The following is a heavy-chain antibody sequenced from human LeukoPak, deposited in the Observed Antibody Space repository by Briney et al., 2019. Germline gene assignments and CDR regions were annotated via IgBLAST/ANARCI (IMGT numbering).Heavy chain of an antibody. J-gene: IGHJ4*02. V-gene: IGHV4-34*01. D-gene: IGHD1-26*01. CDR3: ARLGRS. CDR1: GGSISSYY. Sequence: SETPSLTCTVSGGSISSYYWSWIRQTPGKGLEWIGEINHSGSTNYNPSLKSRVTISVDTSKNQFSLKLSSVTAADTAVYYCARLGRSWGQGTLVTVSS. CDR2: INHSGST.